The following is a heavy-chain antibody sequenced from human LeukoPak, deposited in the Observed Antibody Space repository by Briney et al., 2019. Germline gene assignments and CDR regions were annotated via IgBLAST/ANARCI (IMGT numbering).Heavy chain of an antibody. J-gene: IGHJ4*02. CDR1: GFSFSSYD. V-gene: IGHV3-30*02. CDR2: IRYDGNNK. CDR3: TTITVASHFAY. D-gene: IGHD6-19*01. Sequence: GGSLRDSCAASGFSFSSYDMYWVRQAPGKGLEWVAFIRYDGNNKYYADSVKGRFTISRDNSESTLYLQLNSLRAEDTAVYYCTTITVASHFAYWGPGAPVTFSS.